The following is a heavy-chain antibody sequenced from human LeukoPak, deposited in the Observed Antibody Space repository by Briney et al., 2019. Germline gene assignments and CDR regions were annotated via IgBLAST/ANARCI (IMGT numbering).Heavy chain of an antibody. Sequence: PGGSLRLPRAASGFTFSSYEMNWVRQAPGKGLEWVSYISSSGSTIYYADSVKGRFTISRDNAKNSLYLQMNSLRAEDTAVYYCAREEQQLADYWGQGTLVTVSS. CDR1: GFTFSSYE. CDR3: AREEQQLADY. V-gene: IGHV3-48*03. D-gene: IGHD6-13*01. CDR2: ISSSGSTI. J-gene: IGHJ4*02.